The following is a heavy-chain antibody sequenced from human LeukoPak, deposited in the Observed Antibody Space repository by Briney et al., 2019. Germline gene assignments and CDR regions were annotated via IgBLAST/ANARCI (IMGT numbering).Heavy chain of an antibody. V-gene: IGHV3-23*01. CDR3: ARPYATKYCSSTSCYN. D-gene: IGHD2-2*02. Sequence: PGGSLRLSCAASGFTFSSYAMSWVRQAPGKGLEWVSAISGSGGSTYYADSVKGRFTISRDNSKNTLYLQMNSLRAEDTAVYYCARPYATKYCSSTSCYNWGQGTLVTVSS. CDR1: GFTFSSYA. J-gene: IGHJ4*02. CDR2: ISGSGGST.